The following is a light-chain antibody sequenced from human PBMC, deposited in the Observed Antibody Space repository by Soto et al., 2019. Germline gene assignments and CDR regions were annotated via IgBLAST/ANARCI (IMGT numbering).Light chain of an antibody. CDR3: QQYSSDST. J-gene: IGKJ1*01. Sequence: DIQMTQSPSTLSASVGDRVTITCRASQNINNWLAWNQQKPGKAPKLLIYRASSLENGVPSRFSGRGSGTDFISTITSLQPDDFATYYCQQYSSDSTFGQGTKVEIK. V-gene: IGKV1-5*03. CDR2: RAS. CDR1: QNINNW.